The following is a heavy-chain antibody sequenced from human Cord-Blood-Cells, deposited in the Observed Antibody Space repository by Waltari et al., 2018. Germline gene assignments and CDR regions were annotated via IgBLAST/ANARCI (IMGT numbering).Heavy chain of an antibody. D-gene: IGHD6-13*01. CDR3: ARSAAAGNGIVGAFDI. Sequence: QVQLVQSGAEVKKPGASVKVSCKASGYTFTSYGISWVRQAPGQGLEWMGWISAYNGNTNYAEKLQGIVTMTIDTSTSRAYMELRGLRSDDTAEYYCARSAAAGNGIVGAFDIWGQGTMVTVSS. J-gene: IGHJ3*02. CDR1: GYTFTSYG. V-gene: IGHV1-18*01. CDR2: ISAYNGNT.